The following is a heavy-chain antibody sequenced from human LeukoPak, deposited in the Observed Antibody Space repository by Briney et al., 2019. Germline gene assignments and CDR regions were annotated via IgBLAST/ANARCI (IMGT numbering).Heavy chain of an antibody. CDR1: GFTFSSYS. D-gene: IGHD3-10*01. J-gene: IGHJ4*02. CDR2: ISSSRYI. CDR3: ARGQGFGELLIPYYFDY. V-gene: IGHV3-21*01. Sequence: PGGSLRLSCAASGFTFSSYSMNWVRQAPGKGLEWVSSISSSRYIYYADSVKGRFTISIDNAKNPLYLQMNSLRAEDTAVYYCARGQGFGELLIPYYFDYWGQGTLVTVSS.